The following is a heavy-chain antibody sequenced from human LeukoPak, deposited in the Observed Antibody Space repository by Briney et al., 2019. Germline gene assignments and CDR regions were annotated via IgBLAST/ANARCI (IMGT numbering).Heavy chain of an antibody. J-gene: IGHJ6*02. CDR1: GGSISSYY. V-gene: IGHV4-59*01. CDR2: IYYSGST. D-gene: IGHD2-15*01. Sequence: SETLSLTCTVSGGSISSYYWSWIRQPPGKGLEWIGYIYYSGSTNYNPSLKSRVTISVDTSENQFSLKLSSVTAADTAVYYCARDSGGIPYYCGMDVWGQGTTVTVSS. CDR3: ARDSGGIPYYCGMDV.